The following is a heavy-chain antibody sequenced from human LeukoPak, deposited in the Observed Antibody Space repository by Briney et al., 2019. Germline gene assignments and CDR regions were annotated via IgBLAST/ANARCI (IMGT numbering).Heavy chain of an antibody. D-gene: IGHD3-10*01. J-gene: IGHJ4*02. CDR2: IYYSGST. Sequence: SETLSLTCAVSGGSISSYYWSWIRQPPGKGLEWIGYIYYSGSTNYNPSLKSRVTISVDTSKNQFSLKLSSVTAADTAVYYCARANTMVRDSPLDYWGQGTLVTVSS. V-gene: IGHV4-59*01. CDR3: ARANTMVRDSPLDY. CDR1: GGSISSYY.